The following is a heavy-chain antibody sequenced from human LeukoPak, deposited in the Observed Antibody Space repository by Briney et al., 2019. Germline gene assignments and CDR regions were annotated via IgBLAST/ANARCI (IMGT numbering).Heavy chain of an antibody. Sequence: GGSLRLSCAASGVTFRAYWMTWVRQAPGKGLEGVANIKQDGSEKYYVDSVQGRFTISRDNAKNSLYLQMNSLRAEDTAVYYCARLARGWYVDYWGQGTLVTVSS. D-gene: IGHD6-19*01. J-gene: IGHJ4*02. CDR2: IKQDGSEK. V-gene: IGHV3-7*01. CDR3: ARLARGWYVDY. CDR1: GVTFRAYW.